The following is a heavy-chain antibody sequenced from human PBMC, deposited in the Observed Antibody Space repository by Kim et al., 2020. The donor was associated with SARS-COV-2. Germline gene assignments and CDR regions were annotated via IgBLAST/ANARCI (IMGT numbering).Heavy chain of an antibody. Sequence: GGSLRLSCAASGITFSNAWMSWVRQAPGKGLEWVGRIKSKTDGGTTDYAAPVKGRFTISRDDSKNTLYLQMNSLKTEDTAVYYCTTDTTMVRGVKPGACAFDIWGQGTMVTVSS. CDR2: IKSKTDGGTT. CDR3: TTDTTMVRGVKPGACAFDI. D-gene: IGHD3-10*01. J-gene: IGHJ3*02. CDR1: GITFSNAW. V-gene: IGHV3-15*01.